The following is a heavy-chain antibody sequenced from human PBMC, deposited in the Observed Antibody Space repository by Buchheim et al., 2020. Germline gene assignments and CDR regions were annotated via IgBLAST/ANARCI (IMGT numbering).Heavy chain of an antibody. CDR3: AASSFLDTAMVFDY. V-gene: IGHV4-61*02. D-gene: IGHD5-18*01. CDR2: IYATGST. J-gene: IGHJ4*02. CDR1: GSSISSGSYY. Sequence: QVQLQESGPGLVKPSQTLSLTCTVSGSSISSGSYYWTWIRQPAGKGLEWIGRIYATGSTPYHSSLKSRVSISLDTSKNQFSLTLSSVTAADTAVYYCAASSFLDTAMVFDYWGRGAL.